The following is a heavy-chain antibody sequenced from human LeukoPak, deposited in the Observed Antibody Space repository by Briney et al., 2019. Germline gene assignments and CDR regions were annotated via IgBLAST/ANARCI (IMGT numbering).Heavy chain of an antibody. J-gene: IGHJ5*02. Sequence: PGGSLRLSCAASGFTFSSYGMHWVRQAPGKGLEWVAAIWYDGSNKYYADSVKGRFTISRDNSKNTLYLQMNSLRAEDTAVYYCAVGSGWPNWFDPWGQGTLVTVSS. CDR3: AVGSGWPNWFDP. CDR1: GFTFSSYG. D-gene: IGHD6-19*01. CDR2: IWYDGSNK. V-gene: IGHV3-33*01.